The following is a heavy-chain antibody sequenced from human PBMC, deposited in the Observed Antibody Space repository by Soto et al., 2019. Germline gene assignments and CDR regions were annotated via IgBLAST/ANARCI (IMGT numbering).Heavy chain of an antibody. J-gene: IGHJ5*02. V-gene: IGHV4-30-4*01. D-gene: IGHD2-2*01. CDR2: IYYSGST. CDR1: GGSISSGDYY. Sequence: SETLSLICTVSGGSISSGDYYWSWIRQPPGKGLEWIGYIYYSGSTYYNPSLKSRVTISVDTSKNQFSLKLSSVTAADTAVYYCAREYCSSTSCHNWFDPWGQGTLVT. CDR3: AREYCSSTSCHNWFDP.